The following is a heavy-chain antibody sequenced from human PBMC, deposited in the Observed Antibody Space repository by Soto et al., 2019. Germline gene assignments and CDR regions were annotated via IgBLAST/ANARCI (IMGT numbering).Heavy chain of an antibody. Sequence: EVQLLESGGSLVQPGGSLRLSCAASGFTFSTFAMNWVRQAPGEGLEWVSSISGSGGNTQYADSVKGRVTISRDNSKNTLYLQMNILGAEDTAVYYCAKCDVLMTTSGGWCNGFDPWGQGTLVIVSS. CDR3: AKCDVLMTTSGGWCNGFDP. D-gene: IGHD2-21*01. CDR2: ISGSGGNT. J-gene: IGHJ5*02. CDR1: GFTFSTFA. V-gene: IGHV3-23*01.